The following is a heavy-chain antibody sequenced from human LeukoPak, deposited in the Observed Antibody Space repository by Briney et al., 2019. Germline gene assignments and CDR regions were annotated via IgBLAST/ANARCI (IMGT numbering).Heavy chain of an antibody. J-gene: IGHJ4*02. CDR2: IYYSGST. CDR1: GGSISSYY. CDR3: ARVSVGATDFDY. V-gene: IGHV4-59*01. Sequence: PSETLSLTCTVSGGSISSYYWSWIQQPPGKGLEWIGYIYYSGSTNYNPSLKSRVTISVDTSKNQFSLKLSSVTAADTAVYYCARVSVGATDFDYWGQGTLVTVSS. D-gene: IGHD1-26*01.